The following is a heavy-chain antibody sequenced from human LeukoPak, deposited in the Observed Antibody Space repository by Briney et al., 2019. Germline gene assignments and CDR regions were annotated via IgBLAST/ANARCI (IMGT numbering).Heavy chain of an antibody. D-gene: IGHD3-3*01. CDR3: ARAGYDFWSGYYSLYYYYYGMDV. Sequence: PGGSLRLSCAASGFTFSSYWMHWVRHAPGKGLVWVSRTNSDGSSTSYADSVEGRFTISRDNAKNTLYLQMNSLRAEDTAVYYCARAGYDFWSGYYSLYYYYYGMDVWGQGTTVTVSS. CDR1: GFTFSSYW. J-gene: IGHJ6*02. V-gene: IGHV3-74*01. CDR2: TNSDGSST.